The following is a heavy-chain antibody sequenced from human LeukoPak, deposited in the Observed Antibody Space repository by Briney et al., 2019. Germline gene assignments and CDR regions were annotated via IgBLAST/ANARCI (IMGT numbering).Heavy chain of an antibody. CDR2: ISGSGGNT. J-gene: IGHJ3*02. D-gene: IGHD4-17*01. CDR3: AKQRVYGYSGHDAFDI. V-gene: IGHV3-23*01. Sequence: GGSLRLSCAASGFTFSSYAMSWVRQAPGKGLEWVSTISGSGGNTYYADSVKGRFTISRDNSKNTLYLQMNSLRAEDTAVYYCAKQRVYGYSGHDAFDIWGQGTMVIVSS. CDR1: GFTFSSYA.